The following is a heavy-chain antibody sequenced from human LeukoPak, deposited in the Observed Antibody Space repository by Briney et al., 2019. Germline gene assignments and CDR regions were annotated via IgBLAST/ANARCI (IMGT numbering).Heavy chain of an antibody. D-gene: IGHD5-12*01. Sequence: PSETLSLTCTVSGGSISSSSYYWGWIRQPPGKGLEWIGSMYYSGSGSTYYNPSLKSRVTISVDTSKNQFSLKLSSVTAADTAVYYRAKHTHSGYDLSHWGQGTLVTVSS. CDR2: MYYSGSGST. CDR1: GGSISSSSYY. J-gene: IGHJ4*02. V-gene: IGHV4-39*01. CDR3: AKHTHSGYDLSH.